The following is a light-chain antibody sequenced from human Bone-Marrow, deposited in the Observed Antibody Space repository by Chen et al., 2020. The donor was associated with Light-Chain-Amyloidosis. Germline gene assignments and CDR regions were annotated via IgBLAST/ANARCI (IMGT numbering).Light chain of an antibody. CDR3: QSADSSGTYEVI. CDR2: GDT. V-gene: IGLV3-25*03. CDR1: DLPTKY. J-gene: IGLJ2*01. Sequence: SYELTQPPSVSVSPGQTARITCSGDDLPTKYAYWYQQKPGQDAVLGKHGDTERPSGISDRCSGSGSETTATLTISGVRAEGEADYHCQSADSSGTYEVIFGGGTKLTVL.